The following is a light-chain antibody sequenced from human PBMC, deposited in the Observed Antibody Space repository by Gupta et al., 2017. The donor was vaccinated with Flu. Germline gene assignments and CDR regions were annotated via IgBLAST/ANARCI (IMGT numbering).Light chain of an antibody. CDR3: AARDDSLGAHNGV. Sequence: QSVLTQPPSASETPGQRVTISCSGSISNIGGNTVSWYQQLPGAAPKLLIYSNRQRPSGVPDRFSCSKSGTAASLAISGLQSEDEAYYDCAARDDSLGAHNGVFGGGTKLTVL. CDR1: ISNIGGNT. CDR2: SNR. V-gene: IGLV1-44*01. J-gene: IGLJ3*02.